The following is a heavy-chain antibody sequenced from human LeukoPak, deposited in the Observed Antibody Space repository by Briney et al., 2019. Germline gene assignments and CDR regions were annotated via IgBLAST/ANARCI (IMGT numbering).Heavy chain of an antibody. CDR1: GGSFSGYY. CDR3: ARAVKWLQFHY. J-gene: IGHJ4*02. Sequence: SETLSLTCAVYGGSFSGYYWSWIRQPPGKGLEWIGEINHSGSTNYNPSLKSRVTISVDTSKNQFSLKLSSVTAADTAVYYCARAVKWLQFHYWGQGTLVTVSS. D-gene: IGHD5-12*01. V-gene: IGHV4-34*01. CDR2: INHSGST.